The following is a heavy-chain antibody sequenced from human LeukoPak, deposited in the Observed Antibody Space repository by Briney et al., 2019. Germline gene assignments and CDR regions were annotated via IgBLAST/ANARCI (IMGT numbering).Heavy chain of an antibody. D-gene: IGHD4-11*01. CDR1: GGSITSSY. CDR2: LSYSGGT. CDR3: ARDYSSFNWFDP. J-gene: IGHJ5*02. V-gene: IGHV4-59*01. Sequence: PSETLSLTCTVSGGSITSSYWGWIRQPPGKGLEWIGYLSYSGGTNYNPSLKSRVTISGDTSKNQFSLKLISVTAADTAVYYCARDYSSFNWFDPWGQGTLVTVSS.